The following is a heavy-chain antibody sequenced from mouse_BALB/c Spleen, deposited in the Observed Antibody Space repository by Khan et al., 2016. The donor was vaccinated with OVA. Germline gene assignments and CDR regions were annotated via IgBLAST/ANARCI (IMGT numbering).Heavy chain of an antibody. CDR3: ASGYGYGWYFDV. V-gene: IGHV9-4*02. CDR1: GYTFTTAG. CDR2: INTNSGVP. D-gene: IGHD2-2*01. Sequence: QIQLVQSGPELKKPGETVRISCKASGYTFTTAGMQWVQKMPGKGLKWIGWINTNSGVPKYAEDFTGRFAFSLETSASTAYLQITNLKNEETATYFCASGYGYGWYFDVWGAGTTVTVSS. J-gene: IGHJ1*01.